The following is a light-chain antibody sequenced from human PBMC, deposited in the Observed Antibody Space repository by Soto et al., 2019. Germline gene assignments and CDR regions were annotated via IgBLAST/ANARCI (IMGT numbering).Light chain of an antibody. V-gene: IGLV2-14*01. CDR3: SSYTTSTTPV. CDR2: EVT. J-gene: IGLJ3*02. Sequence: QSALTQPASVSGSPGQSITFSCTGTTSDIGFSNFVSWYQQHPGKAPKLMIYEVTYRPSGVSDRFSGSKSDNTASLTISGLQAEDEAHYYCSSYTTSTTPVFGGGTKVTVL. CDR1: TSDIGFSNF.